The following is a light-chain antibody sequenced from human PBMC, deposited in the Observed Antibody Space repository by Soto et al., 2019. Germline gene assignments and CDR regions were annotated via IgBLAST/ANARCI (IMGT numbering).Light chain of an antibody. V-gene: IGKV1-9*01. J-gene: IGKJ5*01. CDR2: AAS. Sequence: IQLTQSPSSLSASVGDRVTITCRASQGINSYLAWYQQKPGKAPKLLIYAASTLQGGVPSRFSGSGSGTDFPLTISSLQPEDFATYYCRQHNSYPITFGQGTRLEIK. CDR3: RQHNSYPIT. CDR1: QGINSY.